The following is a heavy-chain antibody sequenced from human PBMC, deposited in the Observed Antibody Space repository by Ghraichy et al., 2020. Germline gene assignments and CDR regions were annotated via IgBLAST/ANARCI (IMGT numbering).Heavy chain of an antibody. J-gene: IGHJ4*02. V-gene: IGHV3-23*01. D-gene: IGHD2-15*01. CDR1: GFTFSSYA. CDR3: GKVRRPCSGGSCYPDY. Sequence: GGSLRRSCAASGFTFSSYAMSWVRQAPGKGLEWVSAISGSGGSTYYADSVKGRFTISRDNSKTTLYLQMNSLRAEDTAVYYCGKVRRPCSGGSCYPDYWGQGTLVTVSS. CDR2: ISGSGGST.